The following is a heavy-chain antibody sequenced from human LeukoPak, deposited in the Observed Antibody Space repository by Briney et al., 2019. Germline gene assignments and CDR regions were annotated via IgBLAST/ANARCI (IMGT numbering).Heavy chain of an antibody. V-gene: IGHV4-59*01. J-gene: IGHJ4*02. D-gene: IGHD6-13*01. CDR2: IYYSGTT. CDR1: GGSISSYY. CDR3: ARGVYIAAAQYAY. Sequence: ETLXLTXTVSGGSISSYYWSWIRQPPGKGVEGIGYIYYSGTTNYNPSLKSRVTISVDTSKHQFSLKLTSVTAADTAVYYCARGVYIAAAQYAYWGQGTLVTVSS.